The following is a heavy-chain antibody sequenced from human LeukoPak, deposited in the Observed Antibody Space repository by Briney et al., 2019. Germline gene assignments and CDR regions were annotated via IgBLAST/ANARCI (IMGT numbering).Heavy chain of an antibody. D-gene: IGHD3-22*01. CDR1: GFTFSDSY. J-gene: IGHJ4*02. V-gene: IGHV3-11*01. CDR3: ARLTTAITMIALDY. Sequence: PGGSLRLSCAASGFTFSDSYMTWIRQAPGKGLEWVSYISSSDTPIYYAGSVEGRFTISRDNAKNSLYLQMNSLRAEDTAVYYCARLTTAITMIALDYWGQGSLVTVSS. CDR2: ISSSDTPI.